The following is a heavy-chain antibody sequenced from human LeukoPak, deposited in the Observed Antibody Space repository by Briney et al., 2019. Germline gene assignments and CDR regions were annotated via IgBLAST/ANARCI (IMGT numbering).Heavy chain of an antibody. J-gene: IGHJ4*02. CDR3: ARVYCGGDCHAYYFDY. CDR1: GYTFTSCD. V-gene: IGHV1-8*01. CDR2: MNPNSGNT. Sequence: ASVKVSCKASGYTFTSCDINWVRQATGQGLEWMGWMNPNSGNTGYAQKFQGRVTMTRNTSISTAYMELSSLRSEDTAVYYCARVYCGGDCHAYYFDYWGQGTLVTVSS. D-gene: IGHD2-21*02.